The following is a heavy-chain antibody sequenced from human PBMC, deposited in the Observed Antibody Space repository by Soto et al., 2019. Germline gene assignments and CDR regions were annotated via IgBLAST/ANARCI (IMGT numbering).Heavy chain of an antibody. D-gene: IGHD2-15*01. Sequence: SETLSLTCTVSGGSIISSIYYWGWIRQPPGKGLEWIGSIYYSGSTYYNPSLKSRVTISVDTSKNQFSLKLSSVTAADTAVYYCAAVASYYYYYYMDVWGKGTTVTVSS. J-gene: IGHJ6*03. CDR3: AAVASYYYYYYMDV. CDR2: IYYSGST. V-gene: IGHV4-39*01. CDR1: GGSIISSIYY.